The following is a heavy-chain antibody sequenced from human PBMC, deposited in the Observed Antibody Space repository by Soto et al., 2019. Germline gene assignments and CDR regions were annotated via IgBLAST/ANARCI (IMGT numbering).Heavy chain of an antibody. V-gene: IGHV4-39*01. Sequence: SETLSLTCTVSGGSISSSSYYWGWIRQPPGKGLEWIGSIYYSGSTYYNPSLKSRVTISVDTSKNQFSLKLSSVTAADTAVYYCASLNLVYCSGGSCYSDYYYYMDVWGKGTTVTVSS. CDR1: GGSISSSSYY. CDR2: IYYSGST. J-gene: IGHJ6*03. CDR3: ASLNLVYCSGGSCYSDYYYYMDV. D-gene: IGHD2-15*01.